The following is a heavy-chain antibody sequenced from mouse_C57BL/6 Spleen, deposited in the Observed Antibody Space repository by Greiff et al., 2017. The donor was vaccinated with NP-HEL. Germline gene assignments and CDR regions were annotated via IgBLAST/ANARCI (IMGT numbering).Heavy chain of an antibody. J-gene: IGHJ2*01. V-gene: IGHV3-6*01. CDR3: ASGILRSFDD. CDR1: GYSITSGYY. D-gene: IGHD1-1*01. Sequence: EVQLLESGPGLVKPSPSLSLTCSVTGYSITSGYYCNWIRQFPGNKLEWMGYIRDDGSNNYNQTLKNRISITRDTSQNQSYLKLNSVTSEDAAAYYGASGILRSFDDWGKGTTLTVSS. CDR2: IRDDGSN.